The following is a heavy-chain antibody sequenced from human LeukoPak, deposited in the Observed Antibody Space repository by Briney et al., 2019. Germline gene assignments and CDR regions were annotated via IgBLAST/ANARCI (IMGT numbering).Heavy chain of an antibody. J-gene: IGHJ4*02. Sequence: ASETLSLTCTVSGGSISSGGYYWSWIRQHPGKGLEWIGYIYYSGSTYYNPSLKSRVTISVDTSMNQFSLKLSSVTAADTAVYYCARDTHKNYFDYWGQGTLVTVSS. CDR2: IYYSGST. CDR1: GGSISSGGYY. V-gene: IGHV4-31*03. CDR3: ARDTHKNYFDY.